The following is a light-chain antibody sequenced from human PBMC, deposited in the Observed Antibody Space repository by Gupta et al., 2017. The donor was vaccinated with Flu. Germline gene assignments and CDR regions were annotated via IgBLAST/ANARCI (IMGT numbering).Light chain of an antibody. Sequence: EAVLTQSPRTLPLSPGERATLSCRASQSVNNYIAWYQQKSGQAPRLLNPDASKMADGAPHRFSGSGSGTDFTITISSLVPEDSAIYYWQRRSNWQRFGQGTKVEIK. CDR1: QSVNNY. CDR3: QRRSNWQR. V-gene: IGKV3-11*01. J-gene: IGKJ1*01. CDR2: DAS.